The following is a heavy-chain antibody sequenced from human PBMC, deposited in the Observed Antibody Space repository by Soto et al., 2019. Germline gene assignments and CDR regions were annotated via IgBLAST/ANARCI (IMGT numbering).Heavy chain of an antibody. V-gene: IGHV4-61*01. Sequence: QVQLQESGPGLVKPSETLSLTCTVSGGSVSSGRFYWSWIRQPPGKGLEWIGYIYYSGSTKYNPSLTSRVTISVDTSKNQFSLKLTSGTAADTAVYYCARSGSGSGWLGGQGTLVTVSS. CDR3: ARSGSGSGWL. CDR1: GGSVSSGRFY. D-gene: IGHD6-19*01. CDR2: IYYSGST. J-gene: IGHJ4*02.